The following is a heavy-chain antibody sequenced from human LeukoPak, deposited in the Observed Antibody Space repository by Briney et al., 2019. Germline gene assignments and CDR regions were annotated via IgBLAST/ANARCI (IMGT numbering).Heavy chain of an antibody. CDR2: ISYSGNT. Sequence: SETLSLTCTVSGGSICSYYWNWIRQPPGKGLEWIGYISYSGNTNYNPSLKSRVTISVDTSKNQFSLKLSSVTAADTAVYFCATYTIAAGGYYYYGIDVWGQGTTVTVSS. J-gene: IGHJ6*02. V-gene: IGHV4-59*08. CDR3: ATYTIAAGGYYYYGIDV. CDR1: GGSICSYY. D-gene: IGHD6-13*01.